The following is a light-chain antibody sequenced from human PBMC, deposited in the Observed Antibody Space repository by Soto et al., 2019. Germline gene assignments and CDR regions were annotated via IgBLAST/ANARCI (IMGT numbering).Light chain of an antibody. Sequence: SALTQPPSASVSPGQSVTISCTGSNNDIGGYTYVSWYQQLPGKAPKLIIYEVNKRPSGIPDRFSVSKSGNSASLTVSGLQPEDEAEYFCSLYSRSINYVFGTGTKVTVL. J-gene: IGLJ1*01. CDR3: SLYSRSINYV. CDR1: NNDIGGYTY. V-gene: IGLV2-8*01. CDR2: EVN.